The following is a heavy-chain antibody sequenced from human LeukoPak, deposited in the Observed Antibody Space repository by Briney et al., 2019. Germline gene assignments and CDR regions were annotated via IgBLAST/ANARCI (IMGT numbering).Heavy chain of an antibody. Sequence: ASVKVSCKASGGTFSSYAISWVRQAPGQGLEWMGGIIPIFGTANYAQKFQGRVTITADESTSTAYMELSSLRSEDTAVYYCARSNRPSDILTGYYPGVGSLYYYYYMDVWGKGTTVTISS. CDR1: GGTFSSYA. V-gene: IGHV1-69*01. CDR2: IIPIFGTA. J-gene: IGHJ6*03. D-gene: IGHD3-9*01. CDR3: ARSNRPSDILTGYYPGVGSLYYYYYMDV.